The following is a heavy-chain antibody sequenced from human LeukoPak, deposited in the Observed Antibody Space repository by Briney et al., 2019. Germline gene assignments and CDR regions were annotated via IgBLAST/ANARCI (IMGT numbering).Heavy chain of an antibody. CDR3: AKRPGNWIANFDY. J-gene: IGHJ4*02. V-gene: IGHV3-23*01. CDR2: IGGSGEST. Sequence: PGGSLRLSCAASGFTFSSYAMSWVRQALGKGLEWVSVIGGSGESTYYADSVKGRFTISRDNSQNMLYLQMNSLRAEDTAVYYCAKRPGNWIANFDYWGQGTLVTVSS. D-gene: IGHD1-20*01. CDR1: GFTFSSYA.